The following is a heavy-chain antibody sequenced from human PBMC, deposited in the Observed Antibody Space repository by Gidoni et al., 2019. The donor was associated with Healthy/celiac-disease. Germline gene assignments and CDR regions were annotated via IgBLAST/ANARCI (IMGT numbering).Heavy chain of an antibody. CDR2: IWYDGSNK. CDR3: ARKGGIAVPIDY. CDR1: GFTFSSYG. J-gene: IGHJ4*02. V-gene: IGHV3-33*01. D-gene: IGHD6-19*01. Sequence: QVQLVESGGGVVQPGRSLRLSCAASGFTFSSYGMHWVRQAPGKGLEWVAVIWYDGSNKYYADSVKGRFTISRDNSKNTLYLQMNSLRAEDTAVYYCARKGGIAVPIDYWGQGTLVTVSS.